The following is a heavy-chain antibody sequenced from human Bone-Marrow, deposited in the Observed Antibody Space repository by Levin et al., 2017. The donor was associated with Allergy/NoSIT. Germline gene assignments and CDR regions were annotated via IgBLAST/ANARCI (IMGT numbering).Heavy chain of an antibody. Sequence: GGSLRLSCAASGFSISSKDINWVRQAPGKGLEWVSVIYSGGSTYYADSVKGRFTISRDNSNNTLYLQMNSLRAEDTAVYYCARDKVVLAAMGALYYYGMDVWGQGTTVTVS. CDR2: IYSGGST. V-gene: IGHV3-53*01. D-gene: IGHD2-2*01. CDR3: ARDKVVLAAMGALYYYGMDV. CDR1: GFSISSKD. J-gene: IGHJ6*02.